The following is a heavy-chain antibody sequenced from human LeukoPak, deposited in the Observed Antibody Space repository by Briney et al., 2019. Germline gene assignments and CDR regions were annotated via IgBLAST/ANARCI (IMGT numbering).Heavy chain of an antibody. J-gene: IGHJ4*02. D-gene: IGHD1-1*01. CDR2: IVVGSGNT. CDR3: AAGPTTLAGFDC. V-gene: IGHV1-58*01. CDR1: GFTFTSSA. Sequence: GASVKVSCTASGFTFTSSAVQWVRQARGQRLEWIGWIVVGSGNTNYAQKFQERVTITRDMSTSTAYMELSSLRSEDTAVYYCAAGPTTLAGFDCWGQGTLVTVSS.